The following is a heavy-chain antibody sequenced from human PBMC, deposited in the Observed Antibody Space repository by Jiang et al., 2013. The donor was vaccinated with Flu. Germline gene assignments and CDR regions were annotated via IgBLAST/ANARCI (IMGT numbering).Heavy chain of an antibody. Sequence: NIKQDGSXKYYVDSVKGRFTISRDNAKNSLYLQMNSLRAEDTAVYYCARDYGDYYYYYGMDVWGQGTTVTVSS. CDR2: IKQDGSXK. CDR3: ARDYGDYYYYYGMDV. D-gene: IGHD4-17*01. J-gene: IGHJ6*02. V-gene: IGHV3-7*03.